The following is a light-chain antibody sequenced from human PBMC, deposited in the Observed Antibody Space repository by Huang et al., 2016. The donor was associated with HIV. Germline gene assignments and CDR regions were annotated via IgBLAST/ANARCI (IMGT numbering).Light chain of an antibody. V-gene: IGKV3D-15*01. J-gene: IGKJ4*01. CDR2: DTS. CDR1: QNVRSN. CDR3: QQYDNWPPGLT. Sequence: EIVMTQSPATLSVSPGGGATLSCRASQNVRSNLAWYQQTPGQAPRLLIYDTSPRASGVPARFSGSVSGTEFTLTISGLQSEDFAVYYCQQYDNWPPGLTFGGGTKVEI.